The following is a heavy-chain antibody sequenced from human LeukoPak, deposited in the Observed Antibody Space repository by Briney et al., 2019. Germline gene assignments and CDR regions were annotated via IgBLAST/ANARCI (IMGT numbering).Heavy chain of an antibody. V-gene: IGHV1-18*01. D-gene: IGHD2-15*01. CDR1: GYSFTSYG. Sequence: ASVTVSCKASGYSFTSYGISWVRQAPGQGLEWMGWISAYNGNTNYAQRLQGRVTMTTDTSTSTAYMELRSLTSDDTAVYYCARVPSGGPFDYWGQGTLVTVSS. CDR3: ARVPSGGPFDY. CDR2: ISAYNGNT. J-gene: IGHJ4*02.